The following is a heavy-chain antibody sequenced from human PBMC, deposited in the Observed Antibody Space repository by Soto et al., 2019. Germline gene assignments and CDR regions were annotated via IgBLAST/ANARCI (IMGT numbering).Heavy chain of an antibody. CDR3: ARERAFIVGVTFPGAFDI. J-gene: IGHJ3*02. V-gene: IGHV4-59*01. CDR1: GGSISSYY. CDR2: IYNTGST. Sequence: SETLSLTCPVSGGSISSYYWSWIRQPPGKGLEWIGNIYNTGSTNYNPSLKSRVTISVDTSKNQFSLKLRSVTAADTAVYYCARERAFIVGVTFPGAFDIWGQGTMVTVSS. D-gene: IGHD1-26*01.